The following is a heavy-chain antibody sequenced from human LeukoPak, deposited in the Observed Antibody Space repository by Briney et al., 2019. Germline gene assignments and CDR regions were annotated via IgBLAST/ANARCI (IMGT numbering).Heavy chain of an antibody. CDR2: ISWNGAST. D-gene: IGHD3-10*01. J-gene: IGHJ4*02. CDR1: GFTFDDYA. CDR3: AKDLFASGSYEFDC. Sequence: GGSLRLSCAASGFTFDDYAMHWVRQIPGKGLEWVSFISWNGASTYYVDSVKGRFTISRDNSKNSLYLQMNSLRNEDSALYYCAKDLFASGSYEFDCWGQGTLVTVSS. V-gene: IGHV3-43*01.